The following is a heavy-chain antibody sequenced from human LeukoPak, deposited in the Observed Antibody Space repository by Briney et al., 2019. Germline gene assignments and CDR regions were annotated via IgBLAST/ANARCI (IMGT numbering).Heavy chain of an antibody. V-gene: IGHV1-46*01. Sequence: ASVKVSCKASGYTFTSYYMHWVRQAPGQGLEWMGIINPSGGSTSYAQKFQGRVTMTRDTSTSTVYMELSSLRSEDTAVYYCARCDHFEVAATRDWYFSLWGRGTLVTVSS. CDR3: ARCDHFEVAATRDWYFSL. J-gene: IGHJ2*01. D-gene: IGHD2-15*01. CDR1: GYTFTSYY. CDR2: INPSGGST.